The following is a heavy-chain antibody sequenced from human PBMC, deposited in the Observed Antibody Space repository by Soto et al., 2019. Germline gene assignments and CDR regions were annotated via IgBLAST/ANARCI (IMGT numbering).Heavy chain of an antibody. D-gene: IGHD6-13*01. CDR2: TYHSGNT. Sequence: PSETLSLTCAVSGGSISSSNWWSWVRQPPGKGLEWIGETYHSGNTNYNPSLKSRVTISIDKSKNQFSLKLNSVTAADTAVYYCATVAYSNGIAWFEYWGQGTLVTVSS. CDR1: GGSISSSNW. V-gene: IGHV4-4*02. CDR3: ATVAYSNGIAWFEY. J-gene: IGHJ4*02.